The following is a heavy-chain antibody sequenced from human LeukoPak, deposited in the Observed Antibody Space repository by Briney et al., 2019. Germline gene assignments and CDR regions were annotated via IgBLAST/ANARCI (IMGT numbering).Heavy chain of an antibody. CDR2: IHSSGST. Sequence: SETLSLTCTVSGGSISPNYWSWIRQPPGKGLEWIGYIHSSGSTTYNPSLESRVTISVDTSKNQFSLKLISVTAADTAVYYCARRKLAATGYCFDYWGQGTLVTVSS. D-gene: IGHD2-15*01. V-gene: IGHV4-59*08. CDR1: GGSISPNY. J-gene: IGHJ4*02. CDR3: ARRKLAATGYCFDY.